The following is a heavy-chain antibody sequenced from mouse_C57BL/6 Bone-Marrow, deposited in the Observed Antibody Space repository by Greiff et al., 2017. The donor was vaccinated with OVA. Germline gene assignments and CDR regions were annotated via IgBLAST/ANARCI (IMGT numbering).Heavy chain of an antibody. CDR1: GYTFTSYW. D-gene: IGHD2-4*01. CDR3: ARVIYYDFAY. V-gene: IGHV1-64*01. CDR2: IHPNSGST. Sequence: QVQLKQPGAELVKPGASVKLSCKASGYTFTSYWMHWVKQRPGQGLEWIGMIHPNSGSTNYNEKFKSKATLTVDKSSSTAYMQLSSLTSEDSAVYYCARVIYYDFAYWGQGTLVTVSA. J-gene: IGHJ3*01.